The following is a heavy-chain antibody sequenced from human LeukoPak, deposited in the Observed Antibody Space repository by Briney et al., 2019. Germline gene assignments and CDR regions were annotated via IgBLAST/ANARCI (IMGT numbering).Heavy chain of an antibody. CDR1: GFTFSSYG. CDR3: AKEKWRTNYYGSGSYSRGRVFQH. J-gene: IGHJ3*01. Sequence: GGSLRLSCAASGFTFSSYGMHWVRQAPGKGLEWVAFIRYDGSNKHYADSVRGRFTISRDNSKNTLYLQMNSLRADDTAVYYCAKEKWRTNYYGSGSYSRGRVFQHWGQGTMVTVSS. V-gene: IGHV3-30*02. CDR2: IRYDGSNK. D-gene: IGHD3-10*01.